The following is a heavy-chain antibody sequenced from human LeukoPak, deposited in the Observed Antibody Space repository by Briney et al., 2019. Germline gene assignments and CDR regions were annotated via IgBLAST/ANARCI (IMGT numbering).Heavy chain of an antibody. J-gene: IGHJ4*02. CDR3: ASLMGDYYDSSGYPLDY. Sequence: SGGSLRLSCAASGFTFSSYWMHWVRQAPGKGLVWVSRINSDGSSTSYADSVKGRLTISRDNAKNTLYLQMNSLGAEDTAVYYCASLMGDYYDSSGYPLDYWGQGTLVTVSS. D-gene: IGHD3-22*01. V-gene: IGHV3-74*01. CDR2: INSDGSST. CDR1: GFTFSSYW.